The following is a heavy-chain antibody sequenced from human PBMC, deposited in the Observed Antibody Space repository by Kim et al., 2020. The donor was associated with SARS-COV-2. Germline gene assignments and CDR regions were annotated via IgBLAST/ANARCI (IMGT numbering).Heavy chain of an antibody. Sequence: GGSLRLSCAASGSTLRTYTMSWLRQAPGKGLEWVSSISGSGGRTYYADSVKGRFTISRDNSRDTLYLQMNSLRAEDTAVYYCAKRAGAGIAAGGFVLYFQHWGQGTLVTVSS. CDR3: AKRAGAGIAAGGFVLYFQH. V-gene: IGHV3-23*01. D-gene: IGHD6-13*01. J-gene: IGHJ1*01. CDR2: ISGSGGRT. CDR1: GSTLRTYT.